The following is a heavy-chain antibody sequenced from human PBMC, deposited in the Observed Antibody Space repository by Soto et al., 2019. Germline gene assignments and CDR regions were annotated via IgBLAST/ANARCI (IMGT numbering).Heavy chain of an antibody. V-gene: IGHV4-31*03. D-gene: IGHD3-10*01. CDR2: IYYSGST. CDR3: AREGSGSYADV. CDR1: GGPISSGGYC. J-gene: IGHJ6*02. Sequence: SETLSLTCTVSGGPISSGGYCWSWIRQHPGKGLEWIGYIYYSGSTYYNPSLKSRVTISVDTSKNQFSLKLSSVTAADTAVYYCAREGSGSYADVWGQGTTVTVSS.